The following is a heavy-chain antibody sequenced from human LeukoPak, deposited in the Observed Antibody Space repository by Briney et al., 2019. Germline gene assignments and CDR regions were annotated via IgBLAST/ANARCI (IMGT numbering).Heavy chain of an antibody. D-gene: IGHD2-15*01. CDR1: GYTFTSYD. V-gene: IGHV1-8*01. J-gene: IGHJ4*02. CDR3: ARGCREIVVAATRTYYFDY. Sequence: GASVKVSCKASGYTFTSYDINWVRQATGQGLEWMGWMNTNSGNTGYAQKFQGRVTMTRNTSISTAYMELSSLRSEDTAVYYCARGCREIVVAATRTYYFDYWGQGTLVTVSS. CDR2: MNTNSGNT.